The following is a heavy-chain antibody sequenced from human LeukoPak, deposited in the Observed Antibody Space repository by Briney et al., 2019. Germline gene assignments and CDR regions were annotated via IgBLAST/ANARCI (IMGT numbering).Heavy chain of an antibody. V-gene: IGHV3-7*01. Sequence: GGSLRLSCADSGFTFSRHWMAWVRQAPGKGLEWVANIKEDGSVKNYVDSVRGRFTISRDNAKNSLYLQMNSLRAEDTAVYYCMAESSSPWEGYWGQGTLVTVSS. D-gene: IGHD6-6*01. CDR2: IKEDGSVK. CDR1: GFTFSRHW. J-gene: IGHJ4*02. CDR3: MAESSSPWEGY.